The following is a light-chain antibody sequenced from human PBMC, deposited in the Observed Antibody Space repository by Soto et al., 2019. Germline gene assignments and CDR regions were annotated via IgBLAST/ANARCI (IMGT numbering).Light chain of an antibody. V-gene: IGLV2-14*01. CDR1: SSDIGNYDF. Sequence: QSALTQPASVSGSPGQSITISCTGTSSDIGNYDFVSWYQQVPGTAPKATIYEVSSRPSGVSNRFSGSKSGNTASLTISGLQAEDEAYYYCSSYTTSTSFILFGGGTKRTVL. CDR2: EVS. CDR3: SSYTTSTSFIL. J-gene: IGLJ2*01.